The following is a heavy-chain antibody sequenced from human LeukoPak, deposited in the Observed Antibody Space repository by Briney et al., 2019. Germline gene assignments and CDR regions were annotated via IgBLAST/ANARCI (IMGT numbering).Heavy chain of an antibody. CDR1: GYTFTGYY. CDR2: IIPIFGTA. D-gene: IGHD6-6*01. Sequence: SVKVSCKASGYTFTGYYMHWVRQAPGQGLEWMGGIIPIFGTANYAQKFQGRVTITADESTSTAYMELGSLRSEDTAVYYCARVAARPLGWFDPWGQGTLVTVSS. CDR3: ARVAARPLGWFDP. V-gene: IGHV1-69*13. J-gene: IGHJ5*02.